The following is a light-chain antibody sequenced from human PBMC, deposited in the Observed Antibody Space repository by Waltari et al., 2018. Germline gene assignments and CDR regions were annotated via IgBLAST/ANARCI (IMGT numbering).Light chain of an antibody. CDR2: RAS. CDR1: QSIDTW. CDR3: QQYYNYPRT. J-gene: IGKJ1*01. V-gene: IGKV1-5*03. Sequence: DIQMTQSPSTLSASVGDRVTITCRASQSIDTWSAWYQQKPGKAPKLLIYRASSLQSGVPSGFSGSGSGTEFTLTISSLQPDDFATYYCQQYYNYPRTFGQGTKVEIK.